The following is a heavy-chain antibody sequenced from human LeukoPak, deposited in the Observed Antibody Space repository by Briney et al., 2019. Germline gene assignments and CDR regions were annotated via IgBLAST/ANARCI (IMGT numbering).Heavy chain of an antibody. V-gene: IGHV1-69*05. Sequence: ASVKVSCKTSGGTFSSYAISWVRQAPGQGLEWMGRIIPIFGTANYAQKFQGRVTITTDESTSTAYMELSSLRSEDTAVYYRARTVVGAITDDAFDIWGQGTMVTVSS. CDR2: IIPIFGTA. J-gene: IGHJ3*02. CDR3: ARTVVGAITDDAFDI. CDR1: GGTFSSYA. D-gene: IGHD1-26*01.